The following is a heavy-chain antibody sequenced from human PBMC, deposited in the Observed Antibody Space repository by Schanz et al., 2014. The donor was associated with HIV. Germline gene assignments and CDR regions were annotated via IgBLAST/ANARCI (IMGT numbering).Heavy chain of an antibody. CDR3: ARDPDPYRLSHSWPH. D-gene: IGHD6-13*01. CDR2: INWNGDTI. V-gene: IGHV3-9*01. Sequence: EVRLVESGGDWVQPGRSLRLSCAASGFTFDDYAMHWVRQTPGGGLEWVAGINWNGDTIGYADSVKGRFTISRDNSKNTLYLQMNSLRADDTAVYYCARDPDPYRLSHSWPHWGQGTLVTVSS. CDR1: GFTFDDYA. J-gene: IGHJ4*02.